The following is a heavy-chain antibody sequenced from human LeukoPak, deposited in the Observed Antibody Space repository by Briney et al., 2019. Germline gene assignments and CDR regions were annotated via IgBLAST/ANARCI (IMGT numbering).Heavy chain of an antibody. V-gene: IGHV3-30*03. Sequence: PGGSLRLSCAASGFTFSSYGMHWVRQAPGKGLEWVAVISYDGSNKYYADSVKGRFTISRDNSKNTLYLQMNSLRAEDTAVYYCARVREDYDILTGYDFDYWGQGTLVTVSS. J-gene: IGHJ4*02. CDR1: GFTFSSYG. CDR2: ISYDGSNK. CDR3: ARVREDYDILTGYDFDY. D-gene: IGHD3-9*01.